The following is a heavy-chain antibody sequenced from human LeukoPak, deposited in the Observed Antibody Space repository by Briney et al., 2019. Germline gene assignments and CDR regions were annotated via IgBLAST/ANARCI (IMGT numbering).Heavy chain of an antibody. D-gene: IGHD4-23*01. J-gene: IGHJ5*02. CDR1: GGTFSNYA. CDR3: ARSPPPPTTVITPGSFNNWFDP. CDR2: IIPIFDTA. Sequence: ASVKVSCKASGGTFSNYAISWLRQAPGQGLEWMGGIIPIFDTANYAQKFQGRVTITADESTSTAYMELSSLRSEDTAVYYCARSPPPPTTVITPGSFNNWFDPWGQGTLVTVSS. V-gene: IGHV1-69*01.